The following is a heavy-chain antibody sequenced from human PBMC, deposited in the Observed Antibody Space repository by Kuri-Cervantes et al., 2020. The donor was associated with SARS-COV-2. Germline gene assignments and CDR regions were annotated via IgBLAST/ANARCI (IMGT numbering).Heavy chain of an antibody. V-gene: IGHV1-2*02. D-gene: IGHD6-13*01. CDR1: GYTFTGYY. Sequence: ASVKVSCKASGYTFTGYYMHWVRQAPGQGLEWMGWMNPNSGNTGYAQKFQGRVTMTTDTSTSTAYMELRSLRSDDTAVYYCARVAAADDYFDYWGQGTLVTVSS. CDR2: MNPNSGNT. CDR3: ARVAAADDYFDY. J-gene: IGHJ4*02.